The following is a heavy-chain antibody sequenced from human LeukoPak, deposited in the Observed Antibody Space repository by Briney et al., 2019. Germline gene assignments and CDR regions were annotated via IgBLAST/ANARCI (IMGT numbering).Heavy chain of an antibody. D-gene: IGHD1-20*01. V-gene: IGHV6-1*01. J-gene: IGHJ4*02. Sequence: SQTLSLTCAISGDSVSSNSVAWNWIRQSPSRGLEWLGSTYYRSMRYNDHSVSVQLPMTINPDTSKNQVSLQVNSVTREDTAVYYCAGYDWNDGGFDYWGQGTLVTVSS. CDR2: TYYRSMRYN. CDR1: GDSVSSNSVA. CDR3: AGYDWNDGGFDY.